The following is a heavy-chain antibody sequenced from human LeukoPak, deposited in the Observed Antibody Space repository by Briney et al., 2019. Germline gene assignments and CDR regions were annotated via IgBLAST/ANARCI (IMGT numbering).Heavy chain of an antibody. Sequence: PGGSLRLSCAASGFTFSDYYMSWIRQAPGKGLEWVSYISGSGSAIYYADSVKGRFTISRDNAKNSLYLQMNSLRAEDTAVYYCARARRNYYESSGYYYDDYWGQGTLVTVSS. CDR3: ARARRNYYESSGYYYDDY. D-gene: IGHD3-22*01. V-gene: IGHV3-11*04. J-gene: IGHJ4*02. CDR2: ISGSGSAI. CDR1: GFTFSDYY.